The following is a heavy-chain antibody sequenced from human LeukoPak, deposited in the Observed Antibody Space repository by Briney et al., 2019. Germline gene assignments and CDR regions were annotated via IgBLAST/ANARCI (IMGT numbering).Heavy chain of an antibody. Sequence: GASVRVSFKATLYIFITHYSHWVGQAPGQGLEWMGYINPNSGDTNYAQKFQGRVTMTRDTSGNTVHLELRRLTSDDSAVYYCARDPWACYCYSDHWGQGTLVTVSS. V-gene: IGHV1-2*02. CDR3: ARDPWACYCYSDH. CDR1: LYIFITHY. J-gene: IGHJ4*02. D-gene: IGHD2-8*02. CDR2: INPNSGDT.